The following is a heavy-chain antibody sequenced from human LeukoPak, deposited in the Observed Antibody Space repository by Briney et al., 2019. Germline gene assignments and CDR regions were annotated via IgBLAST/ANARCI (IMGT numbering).Heavy chain of an antibody. D-gene: IGHD1-1*01. CDR3: AKALLERRLGSFDY. J-gene: IGHJ4*02. CDR1: GFTFSSYA. CDR2: ISGSGGST. Sequence: GGTLRLSCAASGFTFSSYAMSWVRQAPGKGLEWVSAISGSGGSTYYADSVKGRFTISRDNSKNTLYLQMNSLRAEDTAVYYCAKALLERRLGSFDYWGQGTLVTVSS. V-gene: IGHV3-23*01.